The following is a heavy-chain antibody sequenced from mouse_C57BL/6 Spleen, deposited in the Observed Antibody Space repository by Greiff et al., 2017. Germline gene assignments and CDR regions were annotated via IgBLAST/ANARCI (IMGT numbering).Heavy chain of an antibody. CDR2: ISSGSSTI. V-gene: IGHV5-17*01. CDR1: GFTFSDYG. Sequence: EVQVVESGGGLVKPGGSLKLSCAASGFTFSDYGMHWVRQAPEKGLEWVAYISSGSSTIYYADTVKGRFTISRDNATNTLFLHMTSLRSEDTAMYYCATFAWFAYWGQGTLVTVSA. CDR3: ATFAWFAY. J-gene: IGHJ3*01.